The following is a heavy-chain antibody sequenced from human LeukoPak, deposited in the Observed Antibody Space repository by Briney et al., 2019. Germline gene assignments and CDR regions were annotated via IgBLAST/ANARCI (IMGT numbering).Heavy chain of an antibody. CDR3: ARGIDYGWFDP. V-gene: IGHV3-7*01. Sequence: PGESLRLSCAASGFIFSNYGMSWVRQAPGKGLEWVAHIKQDGSERFYMDSVKGRFTISRDNAKNSLHLQMNSLRAEDTGVFYCARGIDYGWFDPWGQGTLVTVSS. CDR1: GFIFSNYG. J-gene: IGHJ5*02. CDR2: IKQDGSER. D-gene: IGHD4-17*01.